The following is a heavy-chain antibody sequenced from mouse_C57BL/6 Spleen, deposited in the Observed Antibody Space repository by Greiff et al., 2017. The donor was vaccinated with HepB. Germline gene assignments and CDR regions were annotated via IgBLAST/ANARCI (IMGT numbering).Heavy chain of an antibody. Sequence: EVKLMESGGGLVKPGGSLKLSCAASGFTFSDYGMHWVRQAPEKGLEWVAYISSGSSTIYYADTVKGRFTISRDNAKNTLFLQMTSLRSEDTAMYYCAREPATVVATDWYFDVWGTGTTVTVSS. CDR2: ISSGSSTI. V-gene: IGHV5-17*01. J-gene: IGHJ1*03. CDR3: AREPATVVATDWYFDV. CDR1: GFTFSDYG. D-gene: IGHD1-1*01.